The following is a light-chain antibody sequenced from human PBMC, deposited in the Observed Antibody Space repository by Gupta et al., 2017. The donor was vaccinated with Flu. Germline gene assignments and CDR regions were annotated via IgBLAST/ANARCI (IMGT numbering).Light chain of an antibody. CDR1: QSISNS. J-gene: IGKJ2*01. Sequence: IRMTQSPSSLSASVGDRVTITCRASQSISNSLNWYHQKPGRAPNLLIYAASSLRSGVPSRFSGSGSGTHFTLTISSLQPEDFATYYCQQSYSTPRTFGQGTKLEIK. V-gene: IGKV1-39*01. CDR3: QQSYSTPRT. CDR2: AAS.